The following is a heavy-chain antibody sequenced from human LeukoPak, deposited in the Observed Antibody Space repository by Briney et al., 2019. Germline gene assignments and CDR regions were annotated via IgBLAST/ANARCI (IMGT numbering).Heavy chain of an antibody. D-gene: IGHD6-19*01. CDR1: GDSVYSNSAA. CDR2: TYYRSKWYN. J-gene: IGHJ4*02. V-gene: IGHV6-1*01. CDR3: ARERVSSSGWDLFDY. Sequence: SQTLSLTCAISGDSVYSNSAACNWIRQSPSRGLEWLGRTYYRSKWYNDYAVSVKSRITINPDTSKNQFSLQLNSVTPEDTAVFYCARERVSSSGWDLFDYWGQGTLVTVSS.